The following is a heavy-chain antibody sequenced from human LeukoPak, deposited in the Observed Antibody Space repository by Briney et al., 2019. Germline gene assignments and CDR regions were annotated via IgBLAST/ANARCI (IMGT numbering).Heavy chain of an antibody. J-gene: IGHJ4*02. Sequence: GGSLRLSCAASGFTFSSYAMSWVRQAPGKGLEWVSAISGSGGSTYYADSVKGRFTISRDNSKNTLYLQMNSLRAEDTAVYYCAKERPLAIAAVGTTHFDYWGQGTLVTVSS. V-gene: IGHV3-23*01. D-gene: IGHD6-13*01. CDR3: AKERPLAIAAVGTTHFDY. CDR1: GFTFSSYA. CDR2: ISGSGGST.